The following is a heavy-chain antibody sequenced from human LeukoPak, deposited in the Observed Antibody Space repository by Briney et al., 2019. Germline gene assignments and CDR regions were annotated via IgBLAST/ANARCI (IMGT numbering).Heavy chain of an antibody. D-gene: IGHD5-12*01. CDR1: GFTSSSYW. CDR3: ARECGYDQELEFCFDY. J-gene: IGHJ4*02. CDR2: IKQDGSEK. Sequence: GGSLRLSCAASGFTSSSYWMSWVRQAPGKELEWVANIKQDGSEKYYVDSVKGRFTISRDNANNSLYLQMNSLRAEDTAVYYCARECGYDQELEFCFDYWGQGTLVTVSS. V-gene: IGHV3-7*03.